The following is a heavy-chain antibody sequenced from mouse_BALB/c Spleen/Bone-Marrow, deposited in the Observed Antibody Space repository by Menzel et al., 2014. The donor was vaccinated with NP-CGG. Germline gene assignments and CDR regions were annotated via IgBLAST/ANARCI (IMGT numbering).Heavy chain of an antibody. CDR1: GFTFTSYW. CDR3: ARDGNYRYAMDY. D-gene: IGHD2-1*01. J-gene: IGHJ4*01. V-gene: IGHV1S81*02. CDR2: INPSNGRT. Sequence: SGTVLARPGASVKMSCKASGFTFTSYWIHWVKQRPGQGPEWIGEINPSNGRTNYNEKFKSKATLTDDKSSSTAYMQLSSLTSEDSAVYYCARDGNYRYAMDYWGQGTSLTVSS.